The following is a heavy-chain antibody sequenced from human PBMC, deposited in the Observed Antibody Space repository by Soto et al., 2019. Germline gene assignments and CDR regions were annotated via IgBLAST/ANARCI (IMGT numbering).Heavy chain of an antibody. CDR1: DGSISPNY. V-gene: IGHV4-59*08. CDR3: ARLGAYYLALDS. D-gene: IGHD3-22*01. J-gene: IGHJ4*02. CDR2: LYFSGTT. Sequence: QVQRQEAGPGLGKPSETLSLKCTVSDGSISPNYWTWIRQPPGNVLEWIGYLYFSGTTTYHPALKSRVSISLDSSKNEVSLKLTSVTAADTAVYYCARLGAYYLALDSWGQGILVTVSS.